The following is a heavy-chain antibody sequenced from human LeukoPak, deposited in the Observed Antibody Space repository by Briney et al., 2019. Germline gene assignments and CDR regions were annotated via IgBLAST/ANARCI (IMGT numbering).Heavy chain of an antibody. D-gene: IGHD6-13*01. CDR3: ARDGIAAAGTKTKYYYYYYMDV. CDR1: GGSISSYY. CDR2: IYTSGGT. J-gene: IGHJ6*03. Sequence: SETLSLTCTVSGGSISSYYWSWIRQPAGKGLEWIGRIYTSGGTNYNPSLKSRVTMSVDTSKNQFSLKLSSVTAADTAVYYCARDGIAAAGTKTKYYYYYYMDVWGKGTTVTVSS. V-gene: IGHV4-4*07.